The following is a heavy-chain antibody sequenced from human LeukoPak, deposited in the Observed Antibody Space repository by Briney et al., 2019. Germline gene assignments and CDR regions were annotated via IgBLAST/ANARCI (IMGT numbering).Heavy chain of an antibody. J-gene: IGHJ4*02. Sequence: SVKVSCKASGGTFSSYAISWVRQAPGQGLEWMGGIIPIFGTANYAQKFQGRVTITADESTRTAYMELSSLRSEDTAVYYCARTTLIGCSSTSCYGADWGQGTLVTVSS. CDR2: IIPIFGTA. D-gene: IGHD2-2*01. CDR1: GGTFSSYA. V-gene: IGHV1-69*13. CDR3: ARTTLIGCSSTSCYGAD.